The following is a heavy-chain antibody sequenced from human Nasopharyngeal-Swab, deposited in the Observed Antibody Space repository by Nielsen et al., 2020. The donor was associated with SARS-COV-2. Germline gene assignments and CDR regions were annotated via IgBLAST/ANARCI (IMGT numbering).Heavy chain of an antibody. D-gene: IGHD6-13*01. V-gene: IGHV4-34*01. CDR2: INHSGST. CDR1: GGSFSGYY. CDR3: ASSSWTRFDY. J-gene: IGHJ4*02. Sequence: SETLSLTCAVYGGSFSGYYWSWIRQPPGKGLEWIGEINHSGSTNYNPSLKSRVTISVDTSKNQFSLKLSSVTAADTAVYYCASSSWTRFDYWGQGTLVTVYS.